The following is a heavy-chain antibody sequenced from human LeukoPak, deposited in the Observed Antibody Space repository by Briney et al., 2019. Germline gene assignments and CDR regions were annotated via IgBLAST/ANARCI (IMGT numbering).Heavy chain of an antibody. J-gene: IGHJ4*02. CDR3: ARHFTVGELSLEYFDY. CDR2: IYYSGST. V-gene: IGHV4-39*01. D-gene: IGHD3-10*01. Sequence: PSETLSLTCTVSGGSISSSSYYWGWIRQPPGKGLEWIGSIYYSGSTYYNPSLKSRVTISVDTSKNQFSLKLSSVTAADTAVYYCARHFTVGELSLEYFDYWGQGTLVTVSS. CDR1: GGSISSSSYY.